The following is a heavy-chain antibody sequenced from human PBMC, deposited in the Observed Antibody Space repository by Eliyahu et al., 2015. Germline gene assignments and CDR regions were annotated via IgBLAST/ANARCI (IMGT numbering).Heavy chain of an antibody. Sequence: DVHMVESGGGLVQPGGSXXLSCTVSGFTFXNYWRHWXRQGPGKGXVWGSHIKSDGSSSTYADSVKGRFTTSRDNAKNTVYLQMDSLRVEDTAVYYCVSGGTYDYFFEHWGQGTQVTVSS. CDR2: IKSDGSSS. J-gene: IGHJ4*02. CDR3: VSGGTYDYFFEH. V-gene: IGHV3-74*03. D-gene: IGHD3-16*01. CDR1: GFTFXNYW.